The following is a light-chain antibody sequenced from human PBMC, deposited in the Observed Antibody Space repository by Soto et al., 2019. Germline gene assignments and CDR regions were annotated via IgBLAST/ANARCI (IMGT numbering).Light chain of an antibody. Sequence: QSVLTQPRSVSGSPGQSVTISCTGTSSDVGAYKYVSWYQQHPGKDPKLIISDVSKRPLGVPDRFSGSKSGNTASLTISGLQAEDEADYYCCSYAGTYTMVFGGGTKLTVL. CDR3: CSYAGTYTMV. V-gene: IGLV2-11*01. CDR1: SSDVGAYKY. CDR2: DVS. J-gene: IGLJ2*01.